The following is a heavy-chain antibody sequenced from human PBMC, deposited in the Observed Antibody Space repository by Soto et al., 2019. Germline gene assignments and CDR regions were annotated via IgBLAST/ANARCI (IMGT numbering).Heavy chain of an antibody. CDR3: AHGASVPFFYYFDA. J-gene: IGHJ4*02. CDR1: GFSLSSIGVA. Sequence: SGPTLVNPTQTLTLTCTFSGFSLSSIGVAVGWIRQPPGKALEWLALLYWNDDRRYSPSLKSRLTITKDTSKNQVVLTMTNMDPADTATFYWAHGASVPFFYYFDAWGQGTLVTVPS. D-gene: IGHD1-26*01. CDR2: LYWNDDR. V-gene: IGHV2-5*01.